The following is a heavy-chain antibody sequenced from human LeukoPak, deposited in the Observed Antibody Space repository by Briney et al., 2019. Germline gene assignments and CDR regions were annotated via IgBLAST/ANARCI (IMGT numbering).Heavy chain of an antibody. CDR1: GFTFSNYA. CDR2: ISGSGGST. CDR3: AKTDIVVVPAASLDY. V-gene: IGHV3-23*01. Sequence: PGGSLRLSCAASGFTFSNYAMSWVRQAPGKGLEWVSAISGSGGSTYYADSVKGRFTISRDNSKNTLYLQTNSLRAEDTAVYYCAKTDIVVVPAASLDYWGQGTLVTVSS. J-gene: IGHJ4*02. D-gene: IGHD2-2*01.